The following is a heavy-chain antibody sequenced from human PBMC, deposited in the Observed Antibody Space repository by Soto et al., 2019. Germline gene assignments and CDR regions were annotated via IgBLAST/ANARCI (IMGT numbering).Heavy chain of an antibody. D-gene: IGHD6-19*01. Sequence: SSETLSLTCAVSGYSIGTGYYWGWVRQPPGKGLEWIATVHHSGTTEYNPSLRSRITMSVDTSKNQFSLKLTSVTAADTAVYYCAGDLSRAWFFYWGQGSLVTVSS. CDR1: GYSIGTGYY. V-gene: IGHV4-38-2*02. CDR3: AGDLSRAWFFY. J-gene: IGHJ4*02. CDR2: VHHSGTT.